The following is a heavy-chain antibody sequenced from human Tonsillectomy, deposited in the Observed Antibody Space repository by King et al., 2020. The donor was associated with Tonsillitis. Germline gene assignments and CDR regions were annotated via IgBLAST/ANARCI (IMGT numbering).Heavy chain of an antibody. CDR2: INPNSGDT. CDR1: GYTFTGYY. J-gene: IGHJ4*02. Sequence: QLVQSGAEVKKPGASVKVSCKASGYTFTGYYIHWVRQAPGQGLEWMGRINPNSGDTNYAQKFQGRVTMTRDTSISTAYMELSRLRSDDTAVYYCAMNWLDYGGQGAVVTVAS. D-gene: IGHD1-1*01. CDR3: AMNWLDY. V-gene: IGHV1-2*02.